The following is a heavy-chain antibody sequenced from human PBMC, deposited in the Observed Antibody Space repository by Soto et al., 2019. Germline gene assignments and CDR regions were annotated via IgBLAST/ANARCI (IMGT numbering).Heavy chain of an antibody. CDR3: ARHRRDFDY. CDR2: IYYSGST. CDR1: GGSIISYY. Sequence: QVQLQESGPGLVTPSETLSLTCTVSGGSIISYYWSWIRQPPGKGLEWLGYIYYSGSTNYNPSLKSRVTISVDTSKTQFSLKLSSVTAADTAVYYCARHRRDFDYWGQGTLVTVSS. J-gene: IGHJ4*02. V-gene: IGHV4-59*08.